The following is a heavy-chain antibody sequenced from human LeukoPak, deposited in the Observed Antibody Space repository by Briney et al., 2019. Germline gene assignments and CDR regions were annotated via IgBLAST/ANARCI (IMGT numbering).Heavy chain of an antibody. V-gene: IGHV4-30-4*07. CDR3: AGGPYYYYGMDV. J-gene: IGHJ6*02. CDR1: GGSISSGGYS. Sequence: PSQTLSLTCAVSGGSISSGGYSWSWIRQPPGKGLEWIGYIYYSGSTNYNPSLKSRVTISVDTSKNQFSLKLSSVTAADTAVYYCAGGPYYYYGMDVWGQGTTVTVSS. CDR2: IYYSGST.